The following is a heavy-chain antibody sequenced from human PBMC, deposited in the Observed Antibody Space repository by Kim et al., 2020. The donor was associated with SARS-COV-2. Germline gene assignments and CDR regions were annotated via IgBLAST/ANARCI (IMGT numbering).Heavy chain of an antibody. CDR2: INHSGST. Sequence: SETLSLTCAVYGGSFSGYYWSWIRQPPGKGLEWIGEINHSGSTNYNPSLKSRVTISVDTSKNQFSLKLSSVTAADTAVYYCARRVAAWGMDVWGQGTTVTVSS. V-gene: IGHV4-34*01. CDR1: GGSFSGYY. D-gene: IGHD2-15*01. J-gene: IGHJ6*02. CDR3: ARRVAAWGMDV.